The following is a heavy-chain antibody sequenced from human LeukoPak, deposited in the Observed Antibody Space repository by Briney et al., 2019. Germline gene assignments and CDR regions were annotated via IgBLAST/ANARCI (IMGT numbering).Heavy chain of an antibody. V-gene: IGHV5-51*01. Sequence: GESLKISCQGSGYTFTSFWIAWVRQVPGKGLEYMGIIFPPDSTTTYSPSFQGQVTMSVDKSISTAYLQWSSLKASDTAMYYCARGRLNSGSYHHGDYFDYWGQGTLVTVSS. D-gene: IGHD1-26*01. CDR2: IFPPDSTT. CDR3: ARGRLNSGSYHHGDYFDY. CDR1: GYTFTSFW. J-gene: IGHJ4*02.